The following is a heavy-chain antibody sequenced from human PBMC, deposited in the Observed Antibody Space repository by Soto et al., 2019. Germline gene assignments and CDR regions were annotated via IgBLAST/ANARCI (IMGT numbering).Heavy chain of an antibody. CDR3: ASLYRGYSYGYDRTDAFDI. CDR1: GGSISSYY. D-gene: IGHD5-18*01. CDR2: IYYSGST. V-gene: IGHV4-59*01. Sequence: QVQLQESGPGLVKPSETLSLTCTVSGGSISSYYWSWIRQPPGKGLEWIGYIYYSGSTNYNPSLKSRVTISVDTSKNQFSLKLSSVTAADTAVYYCASLYRGYSYGYDRTDAFDIWGQGTMVTVSS. J-gene: IGHJ3*02.